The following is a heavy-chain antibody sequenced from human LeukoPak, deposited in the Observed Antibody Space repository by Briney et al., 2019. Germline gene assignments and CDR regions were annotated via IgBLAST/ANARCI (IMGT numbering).Heavy chain of an antibody. CDR2: ISSSSTYK. CDR1: GFTLSYYS. Sequence: GGSLRLSCAASGFTLSYYSMNWVRQAPGKGLEWVSCISSSSTYKYYADSVEGRFTISRDNAKNSLYLEMNSLRAEDTAVYYCAGGGPGYNWNIDYWGQGTLVTVSS. CDR3: AGGGPGYNWNIDY. V-gene: IGHV3-21*01. D-gene: IGHD1-1*01. J-gene: IGHJ4*02.